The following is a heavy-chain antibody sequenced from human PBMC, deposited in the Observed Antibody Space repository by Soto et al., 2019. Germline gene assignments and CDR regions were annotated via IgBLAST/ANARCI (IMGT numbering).Heavy chain of an antibody. Sequence: QVQLQESGPGLVKPSQTLSLTCTVSGGSISSGGYYWSWIRQNPGKGLEWIGYIYYSGSTYYNPALKRRVTISVDTSKTQFSLKLSSVTAADTAVYYCARVKMGDSSGYPDYWGQGTLVTVSS. CDR2: IYYSGST. D-gene: IGHD3-22*01. J-gene: IGHJ4*02. CDR3: ARVKMGDSSGYPDY. CDR1: GGSISSGGYY. V-gene: IGHV4-31*03.